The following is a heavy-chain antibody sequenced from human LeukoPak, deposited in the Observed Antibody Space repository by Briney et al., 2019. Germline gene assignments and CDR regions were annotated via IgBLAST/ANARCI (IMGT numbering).Heavy chain of an antibody. CDR3: GGPRGYYGSGSYSVFDY. Sequence: PSQTLSLTCTVSGGSIRSGSYYWSWIRQAAGKGLEWIGYIYYSGSTNYNPSLKSRVTISVDTSKNQFSLKLSSVPAADTAVYYCGGPRGYYGSGSYSVFDYWGQGTLVTVSS. V-gene: IGHV4-61*09. J-gene: IGHJ4*02. CDR2: IYYSGST. D-gene: IGHD3-10*01. CDR1: GGSIRSGSYY.